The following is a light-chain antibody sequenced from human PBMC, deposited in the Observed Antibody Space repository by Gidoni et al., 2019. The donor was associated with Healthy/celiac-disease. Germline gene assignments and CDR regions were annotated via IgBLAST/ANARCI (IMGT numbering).Light chain of an antibody. CDR3: CSYAGSPWV. J-gene: IGLJ3*02. V-gene: IGLV2-11*01. CDR1: SSDVGGYNY. CDR2: DVS. Sequence: QSALTQPRSVSGSPGQSVTISCTGTSSDVGGYNYVSLYQQHPGKAPKLMIYDVSKRPSGVPDRFSGSKSGNTASLTISGLQAEDEADYYCCSYAGSPWVFGGGTKLTVL.